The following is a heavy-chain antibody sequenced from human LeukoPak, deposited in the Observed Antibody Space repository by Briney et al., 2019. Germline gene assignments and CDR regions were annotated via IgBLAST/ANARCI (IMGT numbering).Heavy chain of an antibody. V-gene: IGHV3-66*01. CDR1: GFTFGDYA. CDR2: IYRGGAT. D-gene: IGHD4-17*01. J-gene: IGHJ4*02. Sequence: GGSLRLSCTASGFTFGDYAMSWFRQTPGKGLEWVSVIYRGGATYYADSVKGRFTISRDNSKNTLYLQMNSLRAEDAAVYYCARGATEGNGDYLYYFDYWGQGTLVTVSS. CDR3: ARGATEGNGDYLYYFDY.